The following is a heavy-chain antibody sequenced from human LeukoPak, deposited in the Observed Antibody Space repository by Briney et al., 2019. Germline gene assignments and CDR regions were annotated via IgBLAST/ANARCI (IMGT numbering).Heavy chain of an antibody. CDR3: ASLNYYLDS. J-gene: IGHJ4*02. Sequence: PGGSLRLSCAASGFTFSSYSMNWVRQAPGKGLEWVSGITGSGNTFYADSVKGRFTISRDNSKNTLYLQIDSLRAEDTAVYYCASLNYYLDSWGQGTLVTVSS. D-gene: IGHD3-10*01. V-gene: IGHV3-23*01. CDR2: ITGSGNT. CDR1: GFTFSSYS.